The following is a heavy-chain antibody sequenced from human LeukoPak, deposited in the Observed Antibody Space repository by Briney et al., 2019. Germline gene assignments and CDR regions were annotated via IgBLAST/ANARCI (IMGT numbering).Heavy chain of an antibody. CDR2: IIPIFGTA. CDR3: AREPFVKRVRGVIRWFDP. V-gene: IGHV1-69*05. CDR1: GGTFSSYA. J-gene: IGHJ5*02. Sequence: ASVKVSCKASGGTFSSYAISWVRQAPGQGLEWMGVIIPIFGTANYAHKFQGRVTITTDESTSTAYMELSSLRSEDTAVYYCAREPFVKRVRGVIRWFDPWGQGTLVTVSS. D-gene: IGHD3-10*01.